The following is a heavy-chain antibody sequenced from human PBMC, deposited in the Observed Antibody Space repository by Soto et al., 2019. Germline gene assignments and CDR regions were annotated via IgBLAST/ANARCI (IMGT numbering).Heavy chain of an antibody. V-gene: IGHV3-7*01. D-gene: IGHD2-2*01. CDR1: GFIFSNYW. J-gene: IGHJ4*02. CDR2: IKQDGSEK. CDR3: AKNNLYCSSTNCFVFDY. Sequence: EVQVVESGGGLVQPGGSLRLSCAASGFIFSNYWMSWVRQAPGKGLEWVANIKQDGSEKHYVDSVKGRFTISRDNADNSLYLQMNSPTAEDTAVYYCAKNNLYCSSTNCFVFDYWGQGTLVTVSS.